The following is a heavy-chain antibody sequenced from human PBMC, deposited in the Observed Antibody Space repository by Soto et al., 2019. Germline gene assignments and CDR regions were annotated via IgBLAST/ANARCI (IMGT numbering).Heavy chain of an antibody. J-gene: IGHJ4*02. Sequence: QVQLVQSGAEEKKPGASVKVSCKASGYTFTGYAMHWVRQAPGQRLEWMGWINAGNGNTKYSQKFQGRVTMTRDTSASTAYMELSTLRSEDTAVYYCASAVAVPADFDYWGQGTLVTVSS. CDR1: GYTFTGYA. V-gene: IGHV1-3*05. D-gene: IGHD6-19*01. CDR3: ASAVAVPADFDY. CDR2: INAGNGNT.